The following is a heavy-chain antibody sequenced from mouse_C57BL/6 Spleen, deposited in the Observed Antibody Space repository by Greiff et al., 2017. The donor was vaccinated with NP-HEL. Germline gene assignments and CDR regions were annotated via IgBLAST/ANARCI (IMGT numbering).Heavy chain of an antibody. CDR2: IDPENGDT. J-gene: IGHJ3*01. V-gene: IGHV14-4*01. CDR1: GFNIKDDY. CDR3: TTWSDYDRFAY. D-gene: IGHD2-4*01. Sequence: EVQLQQSGAELVRPGASVKLSCTASGFNIKDDYMHWVKQRPEQGLEWIGWIDPENGDTEYASKFQGKATITADTSSNTAYLQLSSLTSEDTAVYYCTTWSDYDRFAYWGQGTLVTVSA.